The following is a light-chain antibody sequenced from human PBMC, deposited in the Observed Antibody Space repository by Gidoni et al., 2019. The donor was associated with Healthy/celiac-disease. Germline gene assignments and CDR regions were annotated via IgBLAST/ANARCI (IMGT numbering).Light chain of an antibody. CDR2: AAS. V-gene: IGKV1D-8*01. CDR3: QQYYSFPPTWT. CDR1: QGISID. J-gene: IGKJ1*01. Sequence: VIWMTPSPSLLYASTGDRVTISFRMSQGISIDLAWYQQKPGKAPELLIYAASTLQSGVPSRFSGSGSGTDFTLTSSCLQSEDFATYYCQQYYSFPPTWTFGQGTKVEIK.